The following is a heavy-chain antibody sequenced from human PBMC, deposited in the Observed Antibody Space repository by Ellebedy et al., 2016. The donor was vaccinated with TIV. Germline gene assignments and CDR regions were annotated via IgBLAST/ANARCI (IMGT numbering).Heavy chain of an antibody. Sequence: SLKISCAASGFTFGDYVMHWVRQSPGRGLEWVSGISWNSDSIGYADSVKGRFTISRDNAKNSLYLQMNSLRSEDSALYYCTKDFVNFDWLYAFEFWGQGTLVAVSA. D-gene: IGHD3-9*01. V-gene: IGHV3-9*01. CDR3: TKDFVNFDWLYAFEF. CDR1: GFTFGDYV. J-gene: IGHJ4*02. CDR2: ISWNSDSI.